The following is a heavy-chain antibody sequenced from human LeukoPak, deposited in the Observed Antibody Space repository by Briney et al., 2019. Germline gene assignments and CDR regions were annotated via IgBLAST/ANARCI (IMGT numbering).Heavy chain of an antibody. D-gene: IGHD3-10*01. J-gene: IGHJ6*02. CDR3: ARDHYGSGPHYYYYYGMDV. V-gene: IGHV1-69*04. Sequence: GASVKVSCKASGYTFTSYAISWVRQAPGQGLEWMGRIIPILGIANYAQKFQGRVTITADKSTSTAYMELSSLRSEDTAVYYCARDHYGSGPHYYYYYGMDVWGQGTTVTVSS. CDR1: GYTFTSYA. CDR2: IIPILGIA.